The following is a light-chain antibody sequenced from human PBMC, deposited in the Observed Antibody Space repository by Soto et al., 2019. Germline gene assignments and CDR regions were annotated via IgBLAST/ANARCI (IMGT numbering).Light chain of an antibody. Sequence: QSVLTQPASVSGSPGQSITISCTGTSSDGGGYKYVSWYQHHPGKAPELMIFDVSYRPSGVSNRFSGSRSGNTASLTISGLQAEDEADYYCSSYISRGTFPYVFGTGNKVTVL. CDR1: SSDGGGYKY. CDR3: SSYISRGTFPYV. CDR2: DVS. J-gene: IGLJ1*01. V-gene: IGLV2-14*03.